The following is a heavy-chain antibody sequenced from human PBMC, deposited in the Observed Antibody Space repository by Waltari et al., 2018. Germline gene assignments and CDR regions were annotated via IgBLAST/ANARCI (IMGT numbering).Heavy chain of an antibody. Sequence: EVQLVESGGGLVQPGGSLRLSCAASGFTFSSYEMNWVRQAPGKGLEWVSYISSSGSTIYYADAVKGRFTISRDNAKNSLYLQMNSLRAEDTAVYYCARDLSTFYQPLLYPAGSRWGQGTLVTVSS. CDR2: ISSSGSTI. V-gene: IGHV3-48*03. J-gene: IGHJ4*02. CDR3: ARDLSTFYQPLLYPAGSR. CDR1: GFTFSSYE. D-gene: IGHD2-2*02.